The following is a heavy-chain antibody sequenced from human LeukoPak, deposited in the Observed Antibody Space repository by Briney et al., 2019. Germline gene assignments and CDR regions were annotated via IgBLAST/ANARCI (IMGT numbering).Heavy chain of an antibody. Sequence: GGSLKISCKGSGYSFTSYWIGWVRQLPGKGLEWMGIIYPGDSDTRYSPSFQGQVTISADKPISTAYLQWSSLKASDTAMYYCARQSGWSVVAAQNWFDPWGQGTLVTVSS. CDR1: GYSFTSYW. CDR2: IYPGDSDT. D-gene: IGHD2-15*01. J-gene: IGHJ5*02. V-gene: IGHV5-51*01. CDR3: ARQSGWSVVAAQNWFDP.